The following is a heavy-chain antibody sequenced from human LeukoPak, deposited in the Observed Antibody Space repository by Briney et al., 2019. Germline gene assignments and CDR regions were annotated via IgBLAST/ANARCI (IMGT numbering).Heavy chain of an antibody. J-gene: IGHJ4*02. CDR3: ARGEWDLLFDY. Sequence: SSETLSPTCTVSGGSISGYYWSWIRQPPGEGLEWIGYIFYRGSTNYNPSLKSRVTISVDTSKSQFSLKLSSVTAADTAVYYCARGEWDLLFDYWGQGTLVTVSS. CDR1: GGSISGYY. D-gene: IGHD1-26*01. CDR2: IFYRGST. V-gene: IGHV4-59*01.